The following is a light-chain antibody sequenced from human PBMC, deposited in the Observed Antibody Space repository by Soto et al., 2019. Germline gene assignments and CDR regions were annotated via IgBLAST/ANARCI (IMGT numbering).Light chain of an antibody. V-gene: IGKV1-12*01. CDR3: QQASSFPLT. CDR1: QGIGTW. J-gene: IGKJ4*01. Sequence: DVQMTQSPSSVSASVGDRVTISCRASQGIGTWLAWYQQKPGKAPKLLINAASTLQSGVPSRFGGSGSGREFTLTITTLQPADFATYYCQQASSFPLTFGGGTKVEIK. CDR2: AAS.